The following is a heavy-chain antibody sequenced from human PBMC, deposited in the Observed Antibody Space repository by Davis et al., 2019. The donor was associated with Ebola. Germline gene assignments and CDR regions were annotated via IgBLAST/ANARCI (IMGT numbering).Heavy chain of an antibody. J-gene: IGHJ4*02. CDR3: ARDLDYYGSGRYYFDY. CDR1: GYTFIGYY. Sequence: ASVKVSCKASGYTFIGYYMHWVRQAPGQGLEWMGWINPNSGGTNYAQKFQGRVTMTRDTSISTAYMELSRLRSDDTAVYYCARDLDYYGSGRYYFDYWGQGTLVTVSS. CDR2: INPNSGGT. V-gene: IGHV1-2*02. D-gene: IGHD3-10*01.